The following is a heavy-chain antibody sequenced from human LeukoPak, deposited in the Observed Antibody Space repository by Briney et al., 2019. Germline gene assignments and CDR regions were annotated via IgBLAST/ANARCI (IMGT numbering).Heavy chain of an antibody. D-gene: IGHD3-22*01. Sequence: PGGSLRLSCAASGFTFSSYALSWVRQAPGKGLEWVSGIRASGSDTWYADSVKGRFTISRDNSKNTLYLQMNSLGAEDTAVYYCAAQAPYYYDSSGLLGYFQHWGQGTLVTVSS. CDR2: IRASGSDT. CDR3: AAQAPYYYDSSGLLGYFQH. CDR1: GFTFSSYA. J-gene: IGHJ1*01. V-gene: IGHV3-23*01.